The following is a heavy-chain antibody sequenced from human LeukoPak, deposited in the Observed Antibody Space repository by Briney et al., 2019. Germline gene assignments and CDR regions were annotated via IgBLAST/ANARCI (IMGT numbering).Heavy chain of an antibody. V-gene: IGHV3-30-3*01. J-gene: IGHJ3*01. Sequence: TGGSLRLSCAASGFTLSKHAMHWVRQAPGKGLAWVTVISYDGSNKYFADSVKGRFTVSRDNSQNTLYLQMNSLRADDTAVYYCARDRTNTGWWTNAFDVWGQGTVVTVSS. CDR3: ARDRTNTGWWTNAFDV. D-gene: IGHD6-19*01. CDR1: GFTLSKHA. CDR2: ISYDGSNK.